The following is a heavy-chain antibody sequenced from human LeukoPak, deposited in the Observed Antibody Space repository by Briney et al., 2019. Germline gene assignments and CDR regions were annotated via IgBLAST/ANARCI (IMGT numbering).Heavy chain of an antibody. D-gene: IGHD3-10*01. CDR2: TYNRSKWYN. V-gene: IGHV6-1*01. CDR1: GDSVSSNSAA. CDR3: ARNPALWFGELLSGYYFDY. Sequence: SQTLSLTCAISGDSVSSNSAAWNWTRQSPSRCLECLGRTYNRSKWYNDYAVSVKSRITINPDTSKNQFSLQLNSVTPEDTAVYYCARNPALWFGELLSGYYFDYWGQGTLVTVSS. J-gene: IGHJ4*02.